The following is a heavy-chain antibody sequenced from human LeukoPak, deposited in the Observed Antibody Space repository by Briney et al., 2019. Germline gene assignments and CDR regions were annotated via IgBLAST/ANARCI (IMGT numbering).Heavy chain of an antibody. D-gene: IGHD3-22*01. Sequence: SETLSLTCTVSGDSISNYYWSWIRQPPGKGLEWIGYIYYSESTNYNPSLKSRVTISTDTSKSQFSLKLSSVTAADTAVYYCARGGFYYYDSSGYFWGIYFDYWGQGTLVTVSS. CDR3: ARGGFYYYDSSGYFWGIYFDY. CDR1: GDSISNYY. V-gene: IGHV4-59*12. J-gene: IGHJ4*02. CDR2: IYYSEST.